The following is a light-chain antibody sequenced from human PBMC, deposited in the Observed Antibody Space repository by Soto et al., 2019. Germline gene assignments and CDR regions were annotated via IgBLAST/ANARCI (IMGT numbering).Light chain of an antibody. CDR1: SSNIGRNY. CDR2: RNN. J-gene: IGLJ2*01. V-gene: IGLV1-47*01. Sequence: QPVLTQPPSMSATPGQTVTISCSGSSSNIGRNYVYWYHQLPGTAPKLVIYRNNQRPSGVPGRFSGSRSGTSASLAISDLRSEDEAEYYCAAWDDNLSGLVFGGGTKLTVL. CDR3: AAWDDNLSGLV.